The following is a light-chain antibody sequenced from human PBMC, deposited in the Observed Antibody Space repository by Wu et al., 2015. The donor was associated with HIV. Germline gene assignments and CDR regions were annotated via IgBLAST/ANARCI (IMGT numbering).Light chain of an antibody. J-gene: IGKJ4*01. V-gene: IGKV3-20*01. Sequence: EIVLTQSPGTLSLSPGERATLSCRASQSVTSTYLAWYQQKPGQAPRLLIYGASSRATGIPDRFSGSGSGTDFTLSISRLEPEDFAVYYCQQYGSSSTTFGGG. CDR3: QQYGSSSTT. CDR2: GAS. CDR1: QSVTSTY.